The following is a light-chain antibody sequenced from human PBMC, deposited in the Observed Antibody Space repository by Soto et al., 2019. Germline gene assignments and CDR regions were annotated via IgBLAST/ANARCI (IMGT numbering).Light chain of an antibody. Sequence: EVVMTQSPATLSVPPGEGATLSCRASQNIYSNLAWYQQKPGQAPRLLIYAASTRASGVPARFSGSGSGTEFTLTISSLQSEDLAVYYCQQYAHWPPYTFGQGTKLEIK. V-gene: IGKV3-15*01. CDR2: AAS. CDR3: QQYAHWPPYT. CDR1: QNIYSN. J-gene: IGKJ2*01.